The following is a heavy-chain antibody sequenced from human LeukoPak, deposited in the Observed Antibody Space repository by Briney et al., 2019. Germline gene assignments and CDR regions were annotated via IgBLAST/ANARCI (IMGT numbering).Heavy chain of an antibody. J-gene: IGHJ4*02. D-gene: IGHD1-26*01. CDR2: ISASGGST. CDR3: AKEIVGALYYLDY. Sequence: PGGSLRLSCAASGFTFSSYAMSWVRQAPGKGLEWVSTISASGGSTDYADSVKGRFTISRDNSKNTLHLQMNSLRAEDTAVYYCAKEIVGALYYLDYWGQGTLVTVSS. V-gene: IGHV3-23*01. CDR1: GFTFSSYA.